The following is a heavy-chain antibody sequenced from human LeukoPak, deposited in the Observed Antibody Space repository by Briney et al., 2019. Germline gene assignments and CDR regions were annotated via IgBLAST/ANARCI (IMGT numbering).Heavy chain of an antibody. CDR1: GGSISSSSYY. Sequence: PSETLSLTCTVSGGSISSSSYYWGWVRQPPGKGLEWIGTIYYSGSTYYNPSLKSRVTMSVDTSKNQFSLKLSSVTAADTAVYYCARRDYGAPNRFDYWGQGTLVTVSS. D-gene: IGHD4-17*01. CDR3: ARRDYGAPNRFDY. V-gene: IGHV4-39*01. J-gene: IGHJ4*02. CDR2: IYYSGST.